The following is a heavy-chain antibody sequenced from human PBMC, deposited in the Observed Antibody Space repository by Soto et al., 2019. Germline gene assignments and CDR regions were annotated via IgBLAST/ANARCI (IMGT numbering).Heavy chain of an antibody. J-gene: IGHJ4*02. CDR3: ASAYDSGDPIAY. CDR2: VYYSGST. CDR1: GGSISSGDYY. V-gene: IGHV4-30-4*01. D-gene: IGHD4-17*01. Sequence: QVQLQESGPGLVKPSQTLSLTCTVSGGSISSGDYYWSLIRQPPGKGLEWIGYVYYSGSTYYNPSLKSRVNTSVNTSKNTFSLKLSSVTAADTAVYYCASAYDSGDPIAYWGPGNLVIAS.